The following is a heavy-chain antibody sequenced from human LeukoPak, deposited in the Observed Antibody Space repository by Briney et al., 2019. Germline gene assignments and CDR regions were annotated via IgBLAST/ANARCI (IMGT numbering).Heavy chain of an antibody. CDR2: FSGNDGYT. CDR1: GFTFTNSI. V-gene: IGHV3-23*01. J-gene: IGHJ4*02. D-gene: IGHD2-2*01. CDR3: AKRSTGYYFDS. Sequence: GGSLRLSCAGSGFTFTNSILSWVRQAPGNGLEWLSTFSGNDGYTYYADSVKGRFTISRDNSKNTVSLQMNSLRAEDTANYYCAKRSTGYYFDSWGQGTLVTVSS.